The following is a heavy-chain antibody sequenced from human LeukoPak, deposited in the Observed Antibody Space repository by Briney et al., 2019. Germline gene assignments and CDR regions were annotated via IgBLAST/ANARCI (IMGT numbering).Heavy chain of an antibody. CDR2: ISGGGYNT. V-gene: IGHV3-23*01. CDR3: AKGAEEGVVITSVYYYYMDV. CDR1: GVTFSSHG. J-gene: IGHJ6*03. D-gene: IGHD3-22*01. Sequence: PGGSLRLSCAASGVTFSSHGMSWVRQPPGKGLEWVATISGGGYNTYYADSVRGRFTISRDNSKNTMYLQMNSLRAEDTAVYYCAKGAEEGVVITSVYYYYMDVWGKGTTVTISS.